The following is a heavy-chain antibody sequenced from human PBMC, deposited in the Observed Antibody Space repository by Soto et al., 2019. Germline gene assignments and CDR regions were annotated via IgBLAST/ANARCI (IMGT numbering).Heavy chain of an antibody. CDR2: INHSGST. V-gene: IGHV4-34*01. Sequence: PSETLSLTCAVYGGSFSGYYWSWIRQPPGKGLEWIGEINHSGSTNYNPSLKSRVTISVDTSKNQFSLKLSSVTAADTAVYYCARPQHRGGVRGKFFDYWGQGTLVTVSS. J-gene: IGHJ4*02. CDR3: ARPQHRGGVRGKFFDY. CDR1: GGSFSGYY. D-gene: IGHD2-15*01.